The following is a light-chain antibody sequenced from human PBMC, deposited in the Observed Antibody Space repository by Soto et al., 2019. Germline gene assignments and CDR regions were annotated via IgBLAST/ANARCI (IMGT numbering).Light chain of an antibody. J-gene: IGLJ2*01. CDR3: SSYTSSSTLGV. Sequence: QSVLTQPASVSGSPGQSITISCTGTSSDVGGYNHVSWYQQHPGKAPKLMIYDVSNRPSGVSNRFSGSKSGNTASLTISGLQAEDEADYYCSSYTSSSTLGVFGGGTQLTVL. CDR1: SSDVGGYNH. V-gene: IGLV2-14*01. CDR2: DVS.